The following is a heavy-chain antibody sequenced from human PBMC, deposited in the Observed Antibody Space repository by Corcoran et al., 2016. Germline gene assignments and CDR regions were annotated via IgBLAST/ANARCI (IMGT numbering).Heavy chain of an antibody. CDR2: MNANSANT. CDR3: ARAVGISGTEPG. Sequence: QVQLVQSGAEVKKPGASVKVSCKASGYTFTDYDINWVRQATGQGLEWMGWMNANSANTGYAQKFQGRVTMTWNTSINTAYMELSSLRSEDTAVYYCARAVGISGTEPGWGQGTLVTVSS. J-gene: IGHJ4*02. D-gene: IGHD1-7*01. V-gene: IGHV1-8*01. CDR1: GYTFTDYD.